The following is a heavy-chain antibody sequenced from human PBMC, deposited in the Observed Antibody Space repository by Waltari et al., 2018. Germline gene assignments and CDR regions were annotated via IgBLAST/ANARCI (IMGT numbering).Heavy chain of an antibody. D-gene: IGHD2-8*01. CDR1: GGSIRSGSYY. V-gene: IGHV4-61*02. CDR3: ARSMAYYFDY. Sequence: QVQLQESGPGLVKPSQTLSLTCTVSGGSIRSGSYYWSWIRQPAGKGLEWIGRIYTSGSTNYNPSLKSRVTISVDTSKNQFSLKLSSVTAADTAVYYCARSMAYYFDYWGQGTLVTVSS. J-gene: IGHJ4*02. CDR2: IYTSGST.